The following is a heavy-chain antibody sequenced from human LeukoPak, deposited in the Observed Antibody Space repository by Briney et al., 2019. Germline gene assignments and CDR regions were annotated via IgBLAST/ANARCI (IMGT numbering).Heavy chain of an antibody. CDR3: ASMTTYCGGDCYFFDY. D-gene: IGHD2-21*02. V-gene: IGHV3-48*04. CDR2: ISGSSNTI. J-gene: IGHJ4*02. Sequence: GGSLRLSCAASGFTVSSNYMSWVRQAPGKGLEWVSYISGSSNTIYYADSVKGRFTISRDNAKNSLYLQMNSLRAEDTAVYYCASMTTYCGGDCYFFDYWGQGTLVTVSS. CDR1: GFTVSSNY.